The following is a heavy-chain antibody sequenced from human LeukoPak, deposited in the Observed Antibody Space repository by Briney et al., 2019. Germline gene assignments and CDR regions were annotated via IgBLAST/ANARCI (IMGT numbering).Heavy chain of an antibody. CDR2: IIPVFGTS. V-gene: IGHV1-69*13. CDR1: GGTFSSYA. CDR3: ARDFVHYYDSSGFKDLGAFDI. Sequence: SVKVSCKASGGTFSSYAISGVRQAPGQGLEWMGGIIPVFGTSNYAQKFQGRVTITVDESTRTAYMELSSLRSEDTAVYYCARDFVHYYDSSGFKDLGAFDIWGQGTMVTVSS. J-gene: IGHJ3*02. D-gene: IGHD3-22*01.